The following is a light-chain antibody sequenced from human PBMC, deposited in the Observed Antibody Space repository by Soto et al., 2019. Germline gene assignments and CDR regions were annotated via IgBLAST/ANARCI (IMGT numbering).Light chain of an antibody. CDR3: MQSLQSPRT. J-gene: IGKJ2*02. CDR2: LGS. CDR1: QSLLHYNGFNY. Sequence: EIVMTQSPLSLPVTPGEPASISCRSSQSLLHYNGFNYLDWYLQKPGQSPQLLIYLGSNRASGVPDRFSGSGSGTDFALKISRVDAEDVGVYYCMQSLQSPRTFGQGTNLEIK. V-gene: IGKV2-28*01.